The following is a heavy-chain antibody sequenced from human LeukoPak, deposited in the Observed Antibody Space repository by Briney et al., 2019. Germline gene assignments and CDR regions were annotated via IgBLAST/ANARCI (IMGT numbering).Heavy chain of an antibody. D-gene: IGHD3-9*01. CDR3: ARGQPLRYFDWLLYYYYYMDV. Sequence: ASVKVSFKASGYTFTSYDINWVRQATGQGLEWMGWMNPNSGNTGYAQKFQGRVTMTRNTSISTAYMELSSLRSEDTAVYYCARGQPLRYFDWLLYYYYYMDVGAKVPRSPSP. V-gene: IGHV1-8*01. J-gene: IGHJ6*03. CDR2: MNPNSGNT. CDR1: GYTFTSYD.